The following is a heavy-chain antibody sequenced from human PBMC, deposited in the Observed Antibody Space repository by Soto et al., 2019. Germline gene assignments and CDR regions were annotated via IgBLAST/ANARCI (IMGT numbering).Heavy chain of an antibody. Sequence: QVQLVQSGAEVKKPGASVKVSCKASGYTFTSYAMHWVRQAPGQRLEWMGWINAGNGNTKYSQKFQGRVTITRDTSASTADMELSSLRSEDTAVYYCARELLGYWGQGTLVTVSS. CDR1: GYTFTSYA. CDR2: INAGNGNT. D-gene: IGHD2-15*01. CDR3: ARELLGY. J-gene: IGHJ4*02. V-gene: IGHV1-3*01.